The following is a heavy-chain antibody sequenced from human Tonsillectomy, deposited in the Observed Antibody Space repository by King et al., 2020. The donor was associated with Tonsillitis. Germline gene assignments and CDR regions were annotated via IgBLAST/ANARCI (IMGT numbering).Heavy chain of an antibody. CDR3: ARGVGMTTPGWVDP. V-gene: IGHV4-59*01. CDR2: ISYSGST. Sequence: QLQESGPGLVKPSETLSLTCTVSGASFSRNFWSWIRQPPGKGLDWIGYISYSGSTNYNPSLKSRVTISVDTSKNQFSLKLTSLTAADTAVYYCARGVGMTTPGWVDPWGQGALVTVSS. J-gene: IGHJ5*02. D-gene: IGHD3-22*01. CDR1: GASFSRNF.